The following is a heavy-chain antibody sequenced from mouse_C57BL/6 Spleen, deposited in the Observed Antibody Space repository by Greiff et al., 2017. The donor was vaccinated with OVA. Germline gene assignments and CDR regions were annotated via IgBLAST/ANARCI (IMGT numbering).Heavy chain of an antibody. V-gene: IGHV1-55*01. CDR1: DYTFSSFW. D-gene: IGHD1-1*01. CDR2: IYPGSGST. J-gene: IGHJ2*01. CDR3: ARPHYYGSSHYFDY. Sequence: VQLQHPGAQLVKPEASVPMSCKASDYTFSSFWITTVNPRPGQGLEWIGDIYPGSGSTHNNEKFKSKATLTLATYSSTAYMQLSSLTSEDSAVYYCARPHYYGSSHYFDYWGQGSTLTVSS.